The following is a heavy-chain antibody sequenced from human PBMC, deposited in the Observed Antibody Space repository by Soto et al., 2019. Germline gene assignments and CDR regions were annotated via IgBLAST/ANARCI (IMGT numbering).Heavy chain of an antibody. Sequence: SETLSLTCTVSGGSVSSYYWSWIRQPPGKGLEWIGYIYYSGSTNYNPSLKSRVTISVDTSKNQFSLKLSSVTAADTAVYYCARSYGDYLNFDYWGRGTLVTVSS. CDR2: IYYSGST. CDR1: GGSVSSYY. V-gene: IGHV4-59*02. D-gene: IGHD4-17*01. J-gene: IGHJ4*02. CDR3: ARSYGDYLNFDY.